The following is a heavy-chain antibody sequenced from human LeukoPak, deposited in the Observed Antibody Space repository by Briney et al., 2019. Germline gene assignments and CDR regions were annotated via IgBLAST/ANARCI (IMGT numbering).Heavy chain of an antibody. CDR3: ARDLSSSWYSLGY. D-gene: IGHD6-13*01. J-gene: IGHJ4*02. CDR1: GLTVCDYG. V-gene: IGHV3-20*04. Sequence: PGGSLRLSCAASGLTVCDYGMSWARQAPGKGLEWVSGINWSGERTGYADSVKGRFTISRDNAENALYLQMNSLRAEDTALYYCARDLSSSWYSLGYWGRGTLVTVSS. CDR2: INWSGERT.